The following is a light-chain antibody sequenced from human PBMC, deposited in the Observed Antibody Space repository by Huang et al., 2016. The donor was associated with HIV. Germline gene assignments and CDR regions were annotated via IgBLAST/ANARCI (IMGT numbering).Light chain of an antibody. J-gene: IGKJ1*01. CDR2: WAT. Sequence: DIVMTQSPDSLAVSLGVRATINCKSSQSVIHSSYNKYFLAWYQQKPGQPPKLLLYWATTRESGVPDRFSGSGSGTDFTLTISSLQAEDVAVYYCQQFYSSWTFGQGTKVEI. CDR3: QQFYSSWT. CDR1: QSVIHSSYNKYF. V-gene: IGKV4-1*01.